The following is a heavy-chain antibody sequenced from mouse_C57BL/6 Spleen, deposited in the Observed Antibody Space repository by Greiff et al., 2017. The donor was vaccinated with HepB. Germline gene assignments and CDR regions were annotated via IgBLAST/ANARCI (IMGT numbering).Heavy chain of an antibody. Sequence: VQLQQSGPGLVKPSQSLSLTCSVTGYSITSGYYWNWIRQFPGNKLEWMGYISYDGSNNYNPSLKNRISITRDTSKNQFYLKFNSVTTEDTATYYCARGNFAWFAYWGQGTLVTVSA. V-gene: IGHV3-6*01. D-gene: IGHD2-1*01. CDR1: GYSITSGYY. CDR2: ISYDGSN. J-gene: IGHJ3*01. CDR3: ARGNFAWFAY.